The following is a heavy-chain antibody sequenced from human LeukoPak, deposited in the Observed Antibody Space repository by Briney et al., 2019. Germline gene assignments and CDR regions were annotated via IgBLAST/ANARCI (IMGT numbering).Heavy chain of an antibody. Sequence: GGSLRLSCAASGFTFSNFGMHWVRQAPDKGLEWVAVISYDGSDKYYADSVKGRFTISRDNSKNTLYLQMNSLRAEDTAVYYCAKDLEEYYHDSSGYVGYFQHWGQGTLVTVSS. CDR1: GFTFSNFG. CDR3: AKDLEEYYHDSSGYVGYFQH. J-gene: IGHJ1*01. CDR2: ISYDGSDK. V-gene: IGHV3-30*18. D-gene: IGHD3-22*01.